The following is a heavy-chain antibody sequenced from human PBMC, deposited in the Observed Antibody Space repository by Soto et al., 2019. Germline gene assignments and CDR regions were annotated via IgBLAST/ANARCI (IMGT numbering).Heavy chain of an antibody. CDR2: ISSSSSYI. D-gene: IGHD2-2*01. Sequence: SLRLSCAASGFTFSSYSMNWVRQAPGKGLEWVSSISSSSSYIYYADSVKGRFTISRDNAKNSLYLQMNSLRAEDTAVYYCARDVVPAAEYYYYGMDVWGQGTTVTVSS. V-gene: IGHV3-21*01. CDR1: GFTFSSYS. J-gene: IGHJ6*02. CDR3: ARDVVPAAEYYYYGMDV.